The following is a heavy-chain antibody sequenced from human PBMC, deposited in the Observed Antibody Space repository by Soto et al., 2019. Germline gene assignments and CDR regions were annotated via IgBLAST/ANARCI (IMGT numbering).Heavy chain of an antibody. D-gene: IGHD6-19*01. V-gene: IGHV4-34*01. Sequence: QVQLQQWGAGLLKPSETLSLTCAVYGGSFSGYYWSWIRQPPGKGLEWIGEINHSGSTNYNPSLKSRVXXSXDXXKNQFSLKLSSVTAADTAVYYCASVPVAGRVALDYWGQGTLVTVSS. CDR3: ASVPVAGRVALDY. CDR2: INHSGST. CDR1: GGSFSGYY. J-gene: IGHJ4*02.